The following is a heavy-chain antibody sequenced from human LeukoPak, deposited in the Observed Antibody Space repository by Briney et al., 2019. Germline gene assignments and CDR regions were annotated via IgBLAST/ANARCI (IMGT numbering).Heavy chain of an antibody. J-gene: IGHJ4*02. D-gene: IGHD2-2*01. Sequence: PSETLSLTCTVSGYSISSGYYWGWIRQPPGKGLEWVGSIYHSGGTYYNPSLKSRVTISVDTSKNQFSLKLSSVTAADTAVYYCARDLRGCSSTSCISYFDYWGQGTLVTVSS. V-gene: IGHV4-38-2*02. CDR3: ARDLRGCSSTSCISYFDY. CDR2: IYHSGGT. CDR1: GYSISSGYY.